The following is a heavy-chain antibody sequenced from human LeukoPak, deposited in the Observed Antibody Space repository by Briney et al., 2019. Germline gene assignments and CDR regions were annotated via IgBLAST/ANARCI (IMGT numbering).Heavy chain of an antibody. CDR2: IYSDGSST. CDR3: ARDRSSLGLWFGELRN. Sequence: GGSLRLSCAASGFTFSSYWMHWVRQAPGKGLVWVSRIYSDGSSTNYADSVKGRFTISRDNAKNTLYLQMNSLRAEDTAAYYCARDRSSLGLWFGELRNWGQGTLVTVSS. CDR1: GFTFSSYW. V-gene: IGHV3-74*01. D-gene: IGHD3-10*01. J-gene: IGHJ4*02.